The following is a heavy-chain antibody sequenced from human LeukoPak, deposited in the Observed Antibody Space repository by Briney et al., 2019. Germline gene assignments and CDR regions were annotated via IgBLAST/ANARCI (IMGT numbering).Heavy chain of an antibody. Sequence: SVKVSCKASGGTFSSYAISWVRQAPGQGLEWMGGIIPIFGTANYAQKFQGRVTITADESTSTAYMELSSLRSEDTAVYYCARDYDSSGYHWDAFDIWGQGTMVTVSS. V-gene: IGHV1-69*13. CDR2: IIPIFGTA. J-gene: IGHJ3*02. CDR1: GGTFSSYA. CDR3: ARDYDSSGYHWDAFDI. D-gene: IGHD3-22*01.